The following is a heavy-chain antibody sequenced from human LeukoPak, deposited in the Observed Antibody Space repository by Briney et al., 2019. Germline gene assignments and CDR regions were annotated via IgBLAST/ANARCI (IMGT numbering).Heavy chain of an antibody. Sequence: GGTLRLSCAASGFTFSSYSMNWVRQAPGKGLEWVSQISRTSSTIYYADSVKGRFTISRDNAKNSLYLQMNSLTGEDTAVYYCARDEYSSSRSTHWGQGTLVTVSS. J-gene: IGHJ4*02. D-gene: IGHD6-13*01. V-gene: IGHV3-48*01. CDR1: GFTFSSYS. CDR2: ISRTSSTI. CDR3: ARDEYSSSRSTH.